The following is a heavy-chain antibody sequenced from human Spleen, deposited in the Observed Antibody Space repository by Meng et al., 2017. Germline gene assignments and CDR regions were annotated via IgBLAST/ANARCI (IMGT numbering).Heavy chain of an antibody. Sequence: QGPVGQPGSGWKEPGYSVKVSCKVSGGSFSSYVISWVRQARGQGLGWMGGIIPIFGTANDAQKFQGRVTITADESTSTAYMELSSLRSEDTAVYYCASSPEGYSSGSYDYWGQGTLVTVSS. CDR1: GGSFSSYV. D-gene: IGHD6-19*01. V-gene: IGHV1-69*01. CDR2: IIPIFGTA. CDR3: ASSPEGYSSGSYDY. J-gene: IGHJ4*02.